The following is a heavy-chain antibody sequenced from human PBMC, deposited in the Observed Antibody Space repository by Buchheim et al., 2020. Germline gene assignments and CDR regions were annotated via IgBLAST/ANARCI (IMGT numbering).Heavy chain of an antibody. J-gene: IGHJ4*02. CDR1: GYSFTNYW. Sequence: EVQLVQSGAEVKKPGESLKISCKASGYSFTNYWIGWVRQMPGKGLEWMGIIYPDDSDTKYSPSFQGQVTISADKSIPTASPQWSSLKASDTAMYFCGTSLYSGSDAFDFWGQGT. CDR3: GTSLYSGSDAFDF. D-gene: IGHD5-12*01. V-gene: IGHV5-51*03. CDR2: IYPDDSDT.